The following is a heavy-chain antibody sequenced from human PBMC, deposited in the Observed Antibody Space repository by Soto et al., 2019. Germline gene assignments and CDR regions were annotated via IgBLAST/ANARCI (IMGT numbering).Heavy chain of an antibody. CDR2: IYWDDDK. J-gene: IGHJ4*02. Sequence: SGPTLVNPTQTLTLTCTFSGFSLSTSRVGVGWIRQPPGKALEWLALIYWDDDKRYSPSLKSRLTITKDTSKNQVVLTMTNMDPVDTATYYCAHSVVPAAMVVYYFDYWGQGTLVTVSS. V-gene: IGHV2-5*02. CDR3: AHSVVPAAMVVYYFDY. CDR1: GFSLSTSRVG. D-gene: IGHD2-2*01.